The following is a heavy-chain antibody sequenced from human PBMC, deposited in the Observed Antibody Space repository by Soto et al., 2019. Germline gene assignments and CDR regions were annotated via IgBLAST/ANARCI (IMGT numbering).Heavy chain of an antibody. V-gene: IGHV4-30-4*01. Sequence: SETLSLTCTVSGESISSGDHYWSWVRQSPGEGLGWIGFIYYSGNTYYNPSLKSRVSMSVDTSNNQFSLKLNSVTAADTAVYYCARDAGYCNSVSCYPYNMDVWGQGTTVTVSS. D-gene: IGHD2-15*01. J-gene: IGHJ6*02. CDR2: IYYSGNT. CDR1: GESISSGDHY. CDR3: ARDAGYCNSVSCYPYNMDV.